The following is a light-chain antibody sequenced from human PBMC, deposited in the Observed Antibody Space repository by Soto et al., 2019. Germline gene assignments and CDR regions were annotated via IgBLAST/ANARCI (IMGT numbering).Light chain of an antibody. CDR1: QSIDSW. V-gene: IGKV1-5*03. CDR2: KAS. CDR3: QHYKSYPWT. Sequence: DIQMTQSPSTMSASVGDRVTITCRASQSIDSWLAWYQQKSGKAPKFLMYKASNLESGVPLRFSGSGSETEFTLTISSLQPDDFAIYYCQHYKSYPWTFGQGTKVELK. J-gene: IGKJ1*01.